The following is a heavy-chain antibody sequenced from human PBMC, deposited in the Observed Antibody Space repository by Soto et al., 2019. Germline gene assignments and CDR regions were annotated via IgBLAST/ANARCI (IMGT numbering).Heavy chain of an antibody. CDR2: ISGSGGST. V-gene: IGHV3-23*01. J-gene: IGHJ4*02. D-gene: IGHD3-22*01. CDR1: GFTFSSDA. CDR3: AKVWDESYYYDSSGYLQKYYFDY. Sequence: GGSLRLSCAASGFTFSSDAMSWVRQAPGKGLEWVSAISGSGGSTYYADSVKGRFTISRDNSKNTLYLQMNSLRAEDTAVYYCAKVWDESYYYDSSGYLQKYYFDYWGQGTLVTVSS.